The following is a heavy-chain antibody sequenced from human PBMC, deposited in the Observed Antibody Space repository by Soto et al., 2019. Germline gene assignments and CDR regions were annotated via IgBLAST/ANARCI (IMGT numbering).Heavy chain of an antibody. Sequence: SLRLSCAASGFTFNIYALHWVRQAPGKGLEWVAVISFDGIKKYYSDSVKGRFTISRDNLKNTLYLQMNNLRVEDAALYFCAREDDYGYRYINYGLDVWGQGTTVTVSS. D-gene: IGHD4-17*01. CDR1: GFTFNIYA. V-gene: IGHV3-30-3*01. CDR2: ISFDGIKK. CDR3: AREDDYGYRYINYGLDV. J-gene: IGHJ6*02.